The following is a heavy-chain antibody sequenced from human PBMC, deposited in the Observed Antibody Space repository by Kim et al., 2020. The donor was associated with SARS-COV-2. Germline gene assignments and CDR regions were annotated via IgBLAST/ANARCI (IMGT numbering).Heavy chain of an antibody. J-gene: IGHJ4*02. CDR2: ISFDGSNK. CDR3: ARGYHSGSGSYYSPVFY. V-gene: IGHV3-30*04. CDR1: GLTFSSHA. Sequence: GGSLRLSCAASGLTFSSHALYWVRQAPGKGLEWVAVISFDGSNKYYADPVKGRFTISRDFSKNTLDLQMNSLRAEDTAVYYCARGYHSGSGSYYSPVFYWGQETLVTVSS. D-gene: IGHD3-10*01.